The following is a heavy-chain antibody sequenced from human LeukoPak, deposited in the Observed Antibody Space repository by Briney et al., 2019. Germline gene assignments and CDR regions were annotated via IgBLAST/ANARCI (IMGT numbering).Heavy chain of an antibody. CDR1: GGTFSSYA. CDR3: ARGRSSSWYYYYYMDV. Sequence: SVKVSCKASGGTFSSYAISWVRQAPGQGLEWMGGIIPIFGTANYAQRFQGRVTITTDESTSTAYMELSSLRSEDTAVYYCARGRSSSWYYYYYMDVWGKGTTVTVSS. D-gene: IGHD6-6*01. J-gene: IGHJ6*03. CDR2: IIPIFGTA. V-gene: IGHV1-69*05.